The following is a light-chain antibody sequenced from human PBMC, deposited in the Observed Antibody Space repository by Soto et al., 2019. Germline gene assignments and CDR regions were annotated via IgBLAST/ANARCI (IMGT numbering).Light chain of an antibody. V-gene: IGKV1-5*03. CDR2: KAS. Sequence: DIPMTQSPSTLSASVGDTVTITCRASQTIGRWLAWYQQKPGKVPKLLIYKASSLERGVPSRFSGSGSGTEFTLTISSLQPDDFATYYCQQHNTYWTFGQGTKVEIK. CDR3: QQHNTYWT. CDR1: QTIGRW. J-gene: IGKJ1*01.